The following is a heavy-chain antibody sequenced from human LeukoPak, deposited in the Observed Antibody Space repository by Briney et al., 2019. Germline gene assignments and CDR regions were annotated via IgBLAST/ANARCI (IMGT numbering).Heavy chain of an antibody. CDR2: IAGSGGPT. V-gene: IGHV3-23*01. CDR3: ARGDGSGSYLLDY. D-gene: IGHD3-10*01. J-gene: IGHJ4*02. Sequence: GGSLRLSCAASGFTFSNFAMSWVRQVPGKGLEWVSGIAGSGGPTYHANSVKGRFTISRDNSKNTLYLQMNSLRVEDTGVYSCARGDGSGSYLLDYWGLGTLVTVSS. CDR1: GFTFSNFA.